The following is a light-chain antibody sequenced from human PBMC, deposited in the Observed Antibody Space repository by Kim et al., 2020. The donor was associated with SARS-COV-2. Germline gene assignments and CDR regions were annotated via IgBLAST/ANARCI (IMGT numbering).Light chain of an antibody. V-gene: IGLV2-11*01. CDR2: DVS. CDR1: SSDVGGYNF. Sequence: GRSVPMSCTGTSSDVGGYNFVSWYQQHQGKAPKLMIYDVSKRPSGVPDRFSGSKSGNTASLTISGLQAEDEADYYCCSYAGSYTYVFGTGTKVTVL. CDR3: CSYAGSYTYV. J-gene: IGLJ1*01.